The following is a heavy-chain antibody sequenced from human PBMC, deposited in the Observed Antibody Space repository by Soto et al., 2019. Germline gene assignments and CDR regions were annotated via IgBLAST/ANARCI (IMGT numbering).Heavy chain of an antibody. V-gene: IGHV1-69*13. CDR3: ARCVVVIPTVAPFDP. D-gene: IGHD3-22*01. J-gene: IGHJ5*02. CDR1: GGTFSSYA. CDR2: IIPIFGTA. Sequence: SVKVSCKASGGTFSSYAISWVRQAPGQGLEWMGGIIPIFGTANYAQKFQGRVTITADESTSTAYMELSSLRSGDTAVYYCARCVVVIPTVAPFDPWGQGTLVTVSS.